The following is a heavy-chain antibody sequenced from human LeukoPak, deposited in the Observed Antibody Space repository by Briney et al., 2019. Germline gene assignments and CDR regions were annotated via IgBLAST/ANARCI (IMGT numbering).Heavy chain of an antibody. V-gene: IGHV1-18*01. CDR1: GYTFTSYG. J-gene: IGHJ4*02. Sequence: ASVKVSCKASGYTFTSYGISWVRQAPGQGLEWMGWISAYNGNTNYAQTLKGRVTITTETSTSTAYMGVRRLRADDTAVYYCASASHIASSHDYWGQGTLVTVSS. CDR3: ASASHIASSHDY. CDR2: ISAYNGNT. D-gene: IGHD2-21*01.